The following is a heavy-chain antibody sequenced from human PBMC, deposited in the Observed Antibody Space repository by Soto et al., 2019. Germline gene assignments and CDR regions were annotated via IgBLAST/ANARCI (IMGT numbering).Heavy chain of an antibody. J-gene: IGHJ6*02. V-gene: IGHV1-2*04. CDR2: INPSSGGT. CDR3: ARESYYGSGSLFDYYYYYGMDV. D-gene: IGHD3-10*01. CDR1: GYTFTGYY. Sequence: ASVKVSCTASGYTFTGYYMHWVRQAPGQGLEWMGWINPSSGGTNYAQKFQGWVTMTRDTSISTAYMELSRLRSDDTAVYYCARESYYGSGSLFDYYYYYGMDVWGQGTTVTVSS.